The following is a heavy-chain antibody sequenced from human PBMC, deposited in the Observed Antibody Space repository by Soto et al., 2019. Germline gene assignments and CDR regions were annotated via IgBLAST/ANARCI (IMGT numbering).Heavy chain of an antibody. D-gene: IGHD1-26*01. V-gene: IGHV1-69*12. CDR2: IIPIFGTA. J-gene: IGHJ6*02. CDR3: ATYPRGRGYYYGMDV. Sequence: QVQLVQSGAGVKKPGSSVQVSCKASGGTFSSYAISWVRQAPGQGLEWMGGIIPIFGTANYAQKFQGRVTITADESTSTAYMELSSLRSEDTAVYYCATYPRGRGYYYGMDVWGQGTTVTVSS. CDR1: GGTFSSYA.